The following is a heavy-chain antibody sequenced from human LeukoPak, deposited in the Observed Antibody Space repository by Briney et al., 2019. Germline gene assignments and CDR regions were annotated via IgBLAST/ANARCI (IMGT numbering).Heavy chain of an antibody. D-gene: IGHD4-17*01. CDR2: IYTSVRT. CDR3: ARTITSTVTTGYFDP. V-gene: IGHV4-61*02. Sequence: SQTLSLTCTVSGGSISSGSYYWSWIRQPAGKGLEWIARIYTSVRTNYNPSLKSRATISVDTSKNQYSLKLSAVAAADTAVYYCARTITSTVTTGYFDPWGQGTLVTVSS. CDR1: GGSISSGSYY. J-gene: IGHJ5*02.